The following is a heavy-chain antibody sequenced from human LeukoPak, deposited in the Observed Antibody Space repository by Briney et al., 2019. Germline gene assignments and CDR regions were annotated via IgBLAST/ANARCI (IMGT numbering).Heavy chain of an antibody. CDR2: INPSGGST. CDR3: ARDQDRLTSYGDSAGYYFDY. CDR1: GYTFTSYY. Sequence: ASVKVSCKASGYTFTSYYMHWVRQAPGQGLEWMGIINPSGGSTSYAQKFQGRVTMTRDTSTSTVYMELSSLRSEDTAVYYCARDQDRLTSYGDSAGYYFDYWGQGTLVTVSS. J-gene: IGHJ4*02. D-gene: IGHD4-17*01. V-gene: IGHV1-46*01.